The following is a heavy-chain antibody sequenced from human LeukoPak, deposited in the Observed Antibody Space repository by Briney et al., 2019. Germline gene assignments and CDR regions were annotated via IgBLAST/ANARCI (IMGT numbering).Heavy chain of an antibody. CDR3: ARDRGYYHGSGTYPGSALNNWFDP. J-gene: IGHJ5*02. CDR2: ISAYNGNT. D-gene: IGHD3-10*01. V-gene: IGHV1-18*01. Sequence: ASVKVSCKASGYTFTSYGISWVRQAPGQGLEWMGWISAYNGNTNYAQKLQGRVTMTTDTSTSTAYMELRSLRSDDTAVYYCARDRGYYHGSGTYPGSALNNWFDPWGQGTLVTVSS. CDR1: GYTFTSYG.